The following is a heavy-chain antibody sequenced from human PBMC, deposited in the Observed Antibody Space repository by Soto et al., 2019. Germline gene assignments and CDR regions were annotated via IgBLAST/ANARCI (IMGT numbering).Heavy chain of an antibody. CDR2: IIPIFGTA. CDR1: GGTFSSYA. CDR3: ARDRGDSSGWYAGFNYGMDV. J-gene: IGHJ6*02. V-gene: IGHV1-69*13. D-gene: IGHD6-19*01. Sequence: SVKVSCKASGGTFSSYAISWVRQAPGQGLEWMGGIIPIFGTANYAQKFQGRVTITADESTSTAYMELSSLRSEDTAVYYCARDRGDSSGWYAGFNYGMDVWGQGTTVTVS.